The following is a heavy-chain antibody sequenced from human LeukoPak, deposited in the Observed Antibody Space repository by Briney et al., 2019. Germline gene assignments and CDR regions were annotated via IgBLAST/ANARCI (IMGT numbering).Heavy chain of an antibody. D-gene: IGHD6-13*01. V-gene: IGHV4-38-2*02. CDR2: IHHSGST. CDR1: GYSISSGYY. CDR3: ARVAAGIGFFQH. J-gene: IGHJ1*01. Sequence: PSETLSLTCTVSGYSISSGYYWGWLRQPPGKGLEWIGDIHHSGSTYYNPSLKSRATISLDTSKHQLSLKLSSVTGADTAVYYCARVAAGIGFFQHWGQGTLVTVSS.